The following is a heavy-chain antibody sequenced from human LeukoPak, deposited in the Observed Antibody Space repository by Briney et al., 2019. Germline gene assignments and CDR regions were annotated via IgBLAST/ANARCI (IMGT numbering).Heavy chain of an antibody. CDR2: IKEDGSDK. Sequence: GGSLRLSCAASGFRFTTYWMTWVRQAPGKGLEWVANIKEDGSDKHYVDSVKGRFTISRDNAKNSLYLQMNSLRAEDTAVYYCAREFWEPDYWGQGTLVTVSS. J-gene: IGHJ4*02. V-gene: IGHV3-7*01. CDR1: GFRFTTYW. D-gene: IGHD1-14*01. CDR3: AREFWEPDY.